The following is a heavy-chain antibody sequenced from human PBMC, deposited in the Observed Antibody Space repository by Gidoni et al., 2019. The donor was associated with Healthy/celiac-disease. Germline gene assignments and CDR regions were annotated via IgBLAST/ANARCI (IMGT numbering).Heavy chain of an antibody. Sequence: EVQLVESGGGLVKPGGSLRLSCAASGFTFSSYSMNWVRQAPGKGLEWVSSSSSSSSYIYYADSVKGRFTISRDNAKNSLYLQMNSLRAEDTAVYYCARDRREEPFDYWGQGTLVTVSS. V-gene: IGHV3-21*01. J-gene: IGHJ4*02. CDR2: SSSSSSYI. CDR1: GFTFSSYS. CDR3: ARDRREEPFDY. D-gene: IGHD1-26*01.